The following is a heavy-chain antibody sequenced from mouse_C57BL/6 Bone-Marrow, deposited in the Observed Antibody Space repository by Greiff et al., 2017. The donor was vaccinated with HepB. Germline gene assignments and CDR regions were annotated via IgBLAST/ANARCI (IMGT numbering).Heavy chain of an antibody. Sequence: EVKLMESGGGLVQSGRSLRLSCATSGFTFSDFYMEWVRQAPGKGLEWIAASRNKANDYTTEYSASVKGRFIVSRDTSQSILYLQMNALRAEDTAIYYCARDASVGHNWYFDVWGTGTTVTVSS. CDR2: SRNKANDYTT. D-gene: IGHD3-3*01. J-gene: IGHJ1*03. CDR1: GFTFSDFY. V-gene: IGHV7-1*01. CDR3: ARDASVGHNWYFDV.